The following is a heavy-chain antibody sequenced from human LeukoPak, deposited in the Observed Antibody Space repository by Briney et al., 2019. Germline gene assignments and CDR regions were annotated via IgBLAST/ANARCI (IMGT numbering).Heavy chain of an antibody. Sequence: SQTLSLTCTVSGGSLTTTSYYLSWIRQPPGKGLKWIGYIYYSGSTNYNPSLKSRVTISVDTSKNQFSLKLSSVTAADTAVYYCARQDPTMVRGVIMDWGQGTLVTVSS. CDR2: IYYSGST. CDR1: GGSLTTTSYY. CDR3: ARQDPTMVRGVIMD. V-gene: IGHV4-61*01. J-gene: IGHJ4*02. D-gene: IGHD3-10*01.